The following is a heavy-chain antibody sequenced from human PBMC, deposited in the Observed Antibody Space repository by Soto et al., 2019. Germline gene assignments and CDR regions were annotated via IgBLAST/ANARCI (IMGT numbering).Heavy chain of an antibody. J-gene: IGHJ4*02. V-gene: IGHV5-51*01. CDR2: IYPGGSDI. D-gene: IGHD6-13*01. CDR3: ARHVQTSTWSNFAY. CDR1: GYSFTSYW. Sequence: GESLKISCKGSGYSFTSYWIGWVRQMPGKGLEWMGIIYPGGSDIKYSPSFEGQVTISVDKSISTAYLQWSSLKASDTAMYYCARHVQTSTWSNFAYWGLGTPVTVSS.